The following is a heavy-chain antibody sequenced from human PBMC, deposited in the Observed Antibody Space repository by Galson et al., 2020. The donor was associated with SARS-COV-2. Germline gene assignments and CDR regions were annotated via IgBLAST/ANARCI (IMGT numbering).Heavy chain of an antibody. J-gene: IGHJ2*01. CDR1: GYTFTSYA. Sequence: ASVKVSCKASGYTFTSYAMHWVRQAPGQRLEWMGWINAGNGNTKYSQKFQGRVTITRDTSASTAYMELSSLRSEDTAVYYCARLKENYWYFDLWGRGTLVTVSS. V-gene: IGHV1-3*01. CDR2: INAGNGNT. CDR3: ARLKENYWYFDL.